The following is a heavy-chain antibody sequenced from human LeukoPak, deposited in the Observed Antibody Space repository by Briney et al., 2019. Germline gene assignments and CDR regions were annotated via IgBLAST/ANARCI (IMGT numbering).Heavy chain of an antibody. CDR1: GFTFSTYA. D-gene: IGHD3-22*01. J-gene: IGHJ4*02. CDR2: ISYTNSYI. Sequence: PGGSLRLSCAASGFTFSTYAVHWVRQAPGKGLEWVSSISYTNSYIYYADSVKGRFTISRDNAKNSLYLQMNSLRAEDTAVYYCARDRPVYYDSSGSSYWGQGTLVTVSS. CDR3: ARDRPVYYDSSGSSY. V-gene: IGHV3-21*01.